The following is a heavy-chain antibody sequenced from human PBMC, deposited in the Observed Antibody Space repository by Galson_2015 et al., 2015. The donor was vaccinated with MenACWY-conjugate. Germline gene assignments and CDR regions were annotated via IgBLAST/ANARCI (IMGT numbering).Heavy chain of an antibody. Sequence: QSGAEVKKPGESLKISCKGSGYTFTGYYMHWVRQAPGQGLEWMGWINPNSGGTNYAQKFQGWVTMTRDTSISTAYMELSRLRSDDTAVYYCARDLSELGMDDHYFDYWGQGTLVTVSS. V-gene: IGHV1-2*04. CDR1: GYTFTGYY. CDR2: INPNSGGT. CDR3: ARDLSELGMDDHYFDY. J-gene: IGHJ4*02. D-gene: IGHD7-27*01.